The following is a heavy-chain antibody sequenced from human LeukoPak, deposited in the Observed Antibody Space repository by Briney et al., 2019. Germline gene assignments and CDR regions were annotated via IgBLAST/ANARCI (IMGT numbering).Heavy chain of an antibody. V-gene: IGHV1-46*01. CDR2: INPTGGSS. CDR3: ARGPHDGSGWYEF. J-gene: IGHJ5*01. Sequence: ASVKVSCKASGYTFTNYYMHWVRQAPGQGLEWMGIINPTGGSSSYAQKFQGRVTMTRDTSTSTVHMELSSLRSEDTAVYFCARGPHDGSGWYEFWGQGTLVTVSS. CDR1: GYTFTNYY. D-gene: IGHD3-22*01.